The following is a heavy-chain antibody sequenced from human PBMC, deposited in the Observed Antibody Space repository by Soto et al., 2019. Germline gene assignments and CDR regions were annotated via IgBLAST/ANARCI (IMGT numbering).Heavy chain of an antibody. CDR1: GGSISSGDYY. V-gene: IGHV4-30-4*01. D-gene: IGHD3-22*01. CDR2: IYYSGST. Sequence: SETLSLTCTVSGGSISSGDYYWSWIRQPPGKGLEWIGYIYYSGSTYYNPSLKSRVTISVDTSKNQFSLKLSSVTAADTAVYYSDSYYDSSGYYDNWGQGTLVTVSS. CDR3: DSYYDSSGYYDN. J-gene: IGHJ4*02.